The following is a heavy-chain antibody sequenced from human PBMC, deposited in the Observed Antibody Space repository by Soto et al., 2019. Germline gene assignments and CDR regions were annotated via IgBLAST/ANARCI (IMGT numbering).Heavy chain of an antibody. Sequence: QVQLVQSGAEVKKPGSSVKVSCRASGGIFSTYAISWLRQAPGQGLEWMGGIIPIFGTPNYAQKFQGRVTITADESTSTAYRERGRLRSEDTAVYYCARDRDDYGSGNYYNRIDFWGQGTLVTVSS. CDR3: ARDRDDYGSGNYYNRIDF. J-gene: IGHJ4*02. CDR2: IIPIFGTP. D-gene: IGHD3-10*01. V-gene: IGHV1-69*01. CDR1: GGIFSTYA.